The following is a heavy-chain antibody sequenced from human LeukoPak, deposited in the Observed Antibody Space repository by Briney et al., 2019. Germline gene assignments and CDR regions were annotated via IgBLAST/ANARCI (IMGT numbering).Heavy chain of an antibody. D-gene: IGHD6-13*01. CDR1: GFTFHTYT. CDR3: ARSSYTSSWYPDY. J-gene: IGHJ4*02. CDR2: ISSSSYI. Sequence: GSLRLSCAASGFTFHTYTMNWVRQAPGKGLEWVSSISSSSYIYYADSVKGRFTISRDNAKDSLYLQMNSLRAGDTAVYYCARSSYTSSWYPDYWGQGTLVTVSS. V-gene: IGHV3-21*01.